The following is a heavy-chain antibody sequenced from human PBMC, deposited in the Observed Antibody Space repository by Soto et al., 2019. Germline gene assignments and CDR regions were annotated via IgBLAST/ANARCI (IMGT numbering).Heavy chain of an antibody. J-gene: IGHJ4*02. CDR2: IIADGSTT. CDR3: ASGEDILTGYYLSY. CDR1: GFTFSTYW. Sequence: EVELVESGGGLVQPGGSLRLSCAASGFTFSTYWMHWVRQAPGKGPVWVSRIIADGSTTKYADPVKGRFAISRDNAKNTLYLQINGLTAEDTAVYYFASGEDILTGYYLSYWGQGTLVTVSS. D-gene: IGHD3-9*01. V-gene: IGHV3-74*03.